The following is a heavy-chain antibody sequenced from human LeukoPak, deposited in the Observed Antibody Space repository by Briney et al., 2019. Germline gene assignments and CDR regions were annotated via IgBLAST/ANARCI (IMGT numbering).Heavy chain of an antibody. V-gene: IGHV1-2*02. Sequence: ASVKVSCKASGYTFTGYYMHWVRQAPGQGLEWMGWINPNSGGTNYAQKFQGRVTMTRDTSISTAYMELSRLRSDDTAVYYCAREYGSGSHSKGYYYYYGMDVWGQGTTVTVSS. CDR1: GYTFTGYY. D-gene: IGHD3-10*01. CDR2: INPNSGGT. J-gene: IGHJ6*02. CDR3: AREYGSGSHSKGYYYYYGMDV.